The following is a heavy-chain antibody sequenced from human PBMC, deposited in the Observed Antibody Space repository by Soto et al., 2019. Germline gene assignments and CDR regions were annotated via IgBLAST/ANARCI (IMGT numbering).Heavy chain of an antibody. V-gene: IGHV3-33*01. D-gene: IGHD6-13*01. CDR1: GFSFSSHG. CDR2: LWAGGNIR. J-gene: IGHJ6*02. CDR3: ARDAQQLANYGMDA. Sequence: QVQLVESGGTVVQPGRSLRLSCAASGFSFSSHGMHWVRQAPGKGLEWVAHLWAGGNIRYYAYSVKGRFTISSDHSKNTLYLQMDSLGAEDTAVYYCARDAQQLANYGMDAWGPGTTVTVSS.